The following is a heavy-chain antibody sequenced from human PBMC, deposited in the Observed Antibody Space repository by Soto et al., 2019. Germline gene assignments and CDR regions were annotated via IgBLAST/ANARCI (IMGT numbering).Heavy chain of an antibody. CDR3: VRNYSESSAYWSN. D-gene: IGHD3-22*01. CDR1: GYRFSMYS. V-gene: IGHV1-3*01. Sequence: QVQLVQSGAEVKKPGASVKVSCKASGYRFSMYSMHWVRQAPGQGLEWMGWINAANGNTKYSEKFQGRVNFTRDTSASTAYMELSSLRSEDMAVYYCVRNYSESSAYWSNWGQGTLVTVSS. CDR2: INAANGNT. J-gene: IGHJ4*02.